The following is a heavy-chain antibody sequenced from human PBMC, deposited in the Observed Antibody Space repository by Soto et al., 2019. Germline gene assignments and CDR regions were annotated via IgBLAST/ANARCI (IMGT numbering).Heavy chain of an antibody. D-gene: IGHD1-7*01. CDR3: ARCVGAGEKGNYYWFDS. V-gene: IGHV1-2*02. CDR2: INPNSGGT. Sequence: QVQLVQSGAEVKKPGASVKVSCKASGYTFTGYYMHWVRQAPGQGLEWMGWINPNSGGTNYAQKFQGRVTMTRDTSISTGYMELCRLRYADTAVYYCARCVGAGEKGNYYWFDSWGRGTVYAVGS. CDR1: GYTFTGYY. J-gene: IGHJ5*01.